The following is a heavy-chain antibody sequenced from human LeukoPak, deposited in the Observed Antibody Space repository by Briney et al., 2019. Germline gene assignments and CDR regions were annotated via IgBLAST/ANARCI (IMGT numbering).Heavy chain of an antibody. CDR3: ARAASGFYYFDY. CDR2: INHSGST. V-gene: IGHV4-39*07. J-gene: IGHJ4*02. CDR1: GGSISSGGYY. Sequence: KPSETLSLTCTVSGGSISSGGYYWSWIRQPPGKGLEWIGEINHSGSTNYNPSLKSRVTISVDTSKNQFSLKLSSVTAADTAVYYCARAASGFYYFDYWGQGTLVTVSS. D-gene: IGHD5-12*01.